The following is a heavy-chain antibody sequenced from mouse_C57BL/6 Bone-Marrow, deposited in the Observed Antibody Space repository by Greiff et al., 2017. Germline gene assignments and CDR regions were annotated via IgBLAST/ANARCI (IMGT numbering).Heavy chain of an antibody. D-gene: IGHD2-1*01. V-gene: IGHV1-81*01. CDR2: IYPRSGNT. Sequence: QVQLQQSGAELARPGASVKLSCKASGYTFTSYGISWVQQRTGQGLEWIGEIYPRSGNTYYNERVKGKSTLTADKSSSTAYMELRSLTSEDSAVYFCAGYGNYRAWFAYWGQGTLVTVSA. CDR3: AGYGNYRAWFAY. J-gene: IGHJ3*01. CDR1: GYTFTSYG.